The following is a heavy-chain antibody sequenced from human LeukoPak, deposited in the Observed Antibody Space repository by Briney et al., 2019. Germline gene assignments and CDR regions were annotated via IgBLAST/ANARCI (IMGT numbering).Heavy chain of an antibody. V-gene: IGHV4-39*07. CDR2: IYYSGST. D-gene: IGHD3-9*01. CDR1: GVSISSSSYY. J-gene: IGHJ5*02. Sequence: SETLSLTCTVSGVSISSSSYYWGWIRQPPGKGLEWIGSIYYSGSTYYNPSLKSRVTISVDTSKNQFSLRLSSVTAADTAVYYCARDSRRYFESNWFDPWGQGTLVTVSS. CDR3: ARDSRRYFESNWFDP.